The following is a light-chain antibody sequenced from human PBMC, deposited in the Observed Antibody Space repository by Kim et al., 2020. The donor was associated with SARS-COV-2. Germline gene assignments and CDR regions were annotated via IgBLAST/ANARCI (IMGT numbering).Light chain of an antibody. V-gene: IGLV4-69*01. J-gene: IGLJ3*02. Sequence: SVKLTCTLSSGHSSYAIAWHQQQPEKGPRYLMKLNSDGSHSKGDGIPDRFSGSSSGAERYLTISSLQSEDEADYYCQTWGTGISVFGGGTQLTVL. CDR1: SGHSSYA. CDR2: LNSDGSH. CDR3: QTWGTGISV.